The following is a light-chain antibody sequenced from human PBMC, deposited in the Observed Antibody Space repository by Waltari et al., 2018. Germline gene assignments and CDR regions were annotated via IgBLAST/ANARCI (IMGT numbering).Light chain of an antibody. J-gene: IGLJ2*01. CDR3: CSYAGPDIHLL. CDR1: ISDVGSYNL. CDR2: EVN. V-gene: IGLV2-23*02. Sequence: QSALSQPASVSGSPGQSIPIPCPGAISDVGSYNLVSWYQQYPGRAPTVIIYEVNKRPSGVSSRFSGSKSVNTASLTISGLQTEDEADYYCCSYAGPDIHLLFGGGTKVTVL.